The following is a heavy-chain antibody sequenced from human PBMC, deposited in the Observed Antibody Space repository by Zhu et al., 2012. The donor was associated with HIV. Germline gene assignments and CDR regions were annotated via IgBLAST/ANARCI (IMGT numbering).Heavy chain of an antibody. Sequence: QVQLQESGPGLVKPSKTLSLTCTVSGGSISYHYWSWIRQSPGKGLEWIGYMYSSGSTKYNPSLNGRVTISMDSPKNQFSLTLTSVTAADTAVYFCARESYRVRELSLTPWGQGIPVAVSS. CDR1: GGSISYHY. CDR2: MYSSGST. D-gene: IGHD3-16*02. CDR3: ARESYRVRELSLTP. J-gene: IGHJ4*02. V-gene: IGHV4-59*11.